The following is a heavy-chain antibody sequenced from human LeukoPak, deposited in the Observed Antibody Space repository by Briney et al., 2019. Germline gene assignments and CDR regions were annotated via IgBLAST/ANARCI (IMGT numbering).Heavy chain of an antibody. Sequence: SVKVSCKASGGTSSSYAISWVRQAPGQGLEWMGRIIPILGIANYAQKFQGRVTITADKSTSTAYMELSSLRSEDTAVYYCARAVDIVATIETTAFDIRGQGTMVTVSS. CDR2: IIPILGIA. CDR3: ARAVDIVATIETTAFDI. CDR1: GGTSSSYA. J-gene: IGHJ3*02. V-gene: IGHV1-69*04. D-gene: IGHD5-12*01.